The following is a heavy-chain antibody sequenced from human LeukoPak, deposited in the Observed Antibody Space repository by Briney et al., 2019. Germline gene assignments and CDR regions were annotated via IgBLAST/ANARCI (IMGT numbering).Heavy chain of an antibody. CDR2: INPNSGGT. V-gene: IGHV1-2*02. J-gene: IGHJ4*02. CDR1: GYTFTGYY. D-gene: IGHD6-19*01. Sequence: ASVKVSCKASGYTFTGYYMHWVRQAPGQGLEWMGWINPNSGGTNYAQKFQGRVTMTRVMSFNTAYMDLRRLKSDDTAVYYCVRDMDRGQWLVRPYNWGQGTLVTVSS. CDR3: VRDMDRGQWLVRPYN.